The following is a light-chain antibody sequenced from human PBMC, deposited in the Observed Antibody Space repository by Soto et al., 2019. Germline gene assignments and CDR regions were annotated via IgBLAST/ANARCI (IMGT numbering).Light chain of an antibody. V-gene: IGKV3-11*01. J-gene: IGKJ1*01. CDR2: DAS. CDR1: QSVSDY. CDR3: QHYGASPWT. Sequence: ETVLTQSPARLSLSPGERATLSCRAGQSVSDYLAWYQQKPGQPPRLLFFDASNRVTGVPARFSAGGSGTDFTLIISRLEPEDFAVYYCQHYGASPWTFGQGTKVEIK.